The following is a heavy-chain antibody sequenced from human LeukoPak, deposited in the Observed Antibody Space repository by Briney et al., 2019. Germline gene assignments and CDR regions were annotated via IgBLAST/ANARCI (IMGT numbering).Heavy chain of an antibody. D-gene: IGHD6-6*01. CDR3: ARHSSYMSPVRY. CDR2: ISYSGST. Sequence: SETLSLTCTVSGGSIRNSSYYWGWIRQPPGKGLEWIGSISYSGSTFYNPYLKSRVTISADTSNIQFSLKLTSVTAADTAVYFCARHSSYMSPVRYWGQGTLVTVSP. CDR1: GGSIRNSSYY. V-gene: IGHV4-39*01. J-gene: IGHJ4*02.